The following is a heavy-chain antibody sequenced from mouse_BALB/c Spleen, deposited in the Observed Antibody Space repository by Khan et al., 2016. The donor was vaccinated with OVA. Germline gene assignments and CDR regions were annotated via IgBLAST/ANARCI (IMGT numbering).Heavy chain of an antibody. Sequence: QVQLQQPGPGLVAPSQSLSITCTVSGFSLTNYGVHWVRQPPREGLEWLGVIWAGGSTNYNSALMSRLSISKDNSKSQVFLKMNSLQTNDTAMYYWARPYYGSAWFAYWGQGTLVTVSA. D-gene: IGHD1-1*01. CDR2: IWAGGST. J-gene: IGHJ3*01. CDR3: ARPYYGSAWFAY. V-gene: IGHV2-9*02. CDR1: GFSLTNYG.